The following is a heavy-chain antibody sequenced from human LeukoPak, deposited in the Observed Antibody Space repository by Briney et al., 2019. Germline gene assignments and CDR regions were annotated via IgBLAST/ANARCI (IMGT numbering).Heavy chain of an antibody. CDR2: ISGSGGST. CDR1: GFTFSSYA. CDR3: AKGGAYYYDSSGFFSI. D-gene: IGHD3-22*01. Sequence: PGGSLRLSCAASGFTFSSYAMSWVRQAPGKGLEWVSAISGSGGSTYYADSVKGRFTISRDNSKNTLYLQMNSLRAEDTAVYHCAKGGAYYYDSSGFFSIWGQGTMVTVSS. V-gene: IGHV3-23*01. J-gene: IGHJ3*02.